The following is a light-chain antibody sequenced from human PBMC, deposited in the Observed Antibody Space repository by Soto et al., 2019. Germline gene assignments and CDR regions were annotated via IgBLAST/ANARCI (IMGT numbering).Light chain of an antibody. CDR3: QQSYGTPHT. CDR1: QSISNY. Sequence: DLEMTQSPSSLSASVGDRVTISCRASQSISNYLNWYQHKPGKVPKLQIYAASSLQSGVPTRFSGSGSGTHCTLTITSLQPEDFATYYCQQSYGTPHTFGGGTKIEIK. CDR2: AAS. V-gene: IGKV1-39*01. J-gene: IGKJ4*01.